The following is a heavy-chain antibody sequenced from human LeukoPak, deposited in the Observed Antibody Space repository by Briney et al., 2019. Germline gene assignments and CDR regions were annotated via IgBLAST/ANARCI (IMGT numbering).Heavy chain of an antibody. Sequence: PGGSLRLSCAASGFTFSSYSMNWVRQAPGKGLEWVSYISSSSSTIYYADSVKGRFTISRDNAKNSLYLQMNSLRAEDTAVYYCARGIYGRFDYWGQGTLVTVSS. J-gene: IGHJ4*02. V-gene: IGHV3-48*01. CDR2: ISSSSSTI. CDR3: ARGIYGRFDY. CDR1: GFTFSSYS. D-gene: IGHD4-17*01.